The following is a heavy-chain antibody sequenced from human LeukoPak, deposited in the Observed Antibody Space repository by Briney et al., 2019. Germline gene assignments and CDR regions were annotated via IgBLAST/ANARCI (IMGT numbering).Heavy chain of an antibody. CDR1: GGSISSYY. Sequence: SETLSLTCTVSGGSISSYYWSWIRQPPGKGLEWIGYIYYSGSTNYNPSLKSRVAISVDTSKNQFSLKLSSVTAADTAVYYCARLDRQQLVLRSWGQGTLVTVSS. J-gene: IGHJ4*02. V-gene: IGHV4-59*08. CDR2: IYYSGST. CDR3: ARLDRQQLVLRS. D-gene: IGHD6-13*01.